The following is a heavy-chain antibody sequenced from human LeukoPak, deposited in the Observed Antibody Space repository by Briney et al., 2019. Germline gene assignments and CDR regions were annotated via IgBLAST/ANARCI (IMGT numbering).Heavy chain of an antibody. V-gene: IGHV3-21*01. CDR1: GFTFSSYS. CDR3: ARDSPAYYYDSSGYYPDY. Sequence: GRSLRLSCAASGFTFSSYSMNWVRQAPGKGLEWVSSISSSSSCIYYADSVKGRFTISRDNAKNSLYLQMNSLRAEDTAVYYCARDSPAYYYDSSGYYPDYWGQGTLVTVSS. D-gene: IGHD3-22*01. CDR2: ISSSSSCI. J-gene: IGHJ4*02.